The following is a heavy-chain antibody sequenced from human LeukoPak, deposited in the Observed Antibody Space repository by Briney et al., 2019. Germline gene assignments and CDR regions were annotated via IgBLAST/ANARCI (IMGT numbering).Heavy chain of an antibody. D-gene: IGHD2-2*01. CDR2: ISGSGGST. CDR3: AKSLGYCSSTNCLVDY. Sequence: GGSLRLSWAASGFTFSSYGMSWVRQAPGKGLEWVSAISGSGGSTYYADSVKGRFTISRDNSKHTLYLQMNSLRAEDTAVYYCAKSLGYCSSTNCLVDYWGQGTLVTVSS. J-gene: IGHJ4*02. CDR1: GFTFSSYG. V-gene: IGHV3-23*01.